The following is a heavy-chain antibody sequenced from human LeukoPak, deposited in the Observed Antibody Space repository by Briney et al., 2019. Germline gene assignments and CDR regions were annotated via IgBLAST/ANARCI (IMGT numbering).Heavy chain of an antibody. CDR2: IYTSGST. J-gene: IGHJ4*02. CDR3: ARGLGSGWYNDY. Sequence: PSETLSLTCTVSGGSISSGGYYWSWIRQPAGKGLEWIGRIYTSGSTNYNPSLKSRVTMSIDTSKNQFSLKLTSVTAADTAVYYCARGLGSGWYNDYWGQGTLVTVSS. CDR1: GGSISSGGYY. D-gene: IGHD6-19*01. V-gene: IGHV4-61*02.